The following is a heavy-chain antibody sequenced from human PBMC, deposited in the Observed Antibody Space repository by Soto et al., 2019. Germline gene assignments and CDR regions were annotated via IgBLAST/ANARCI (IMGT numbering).Heavy chain of an antibody. CDR2: IYYSGST. Sequence: SETLSLTCTVSGGSISSGDYYWSWIRQPPGKGLEWIGYIYYSGSTYYNTSLKSRVTISVDTSKNQFSLKLSSVTAADTAVYYCARARGARYFDYWGQGTPVTVSS. CDR1: GGSISSGDYY. V-gene: IGHV4-30-4*01. D-gene: IGHD2-15*01. J-gene: IGHJ4*02. CDR3: ARARGARYFDY.